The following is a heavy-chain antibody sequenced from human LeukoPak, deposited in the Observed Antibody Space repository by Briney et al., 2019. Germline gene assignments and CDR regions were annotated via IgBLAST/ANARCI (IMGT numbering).Heavy chain of an antibody. J-gene: IGHJ4*02. CDR1: GFTFSNYG. Sequence: GGSLRLSCAASGFTFSNYGMHWVRQAPGRGLEWVAFIRYDETIENYADSVKGRFTISRDNSKNTLYLQMNSLRAEDTAVYYCARDSSGYNKIDYWGQGTLVTVSS. D-gene: IGHD3-22*01. CDR2: IRYDETIE. CDR3: ARDSSGYNKIDY. V-gene: IGHV3-30*02.